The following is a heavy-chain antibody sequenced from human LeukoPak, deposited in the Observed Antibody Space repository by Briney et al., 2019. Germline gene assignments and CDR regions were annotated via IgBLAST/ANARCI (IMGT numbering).Heavy chain of an antibody. J-gene: IGHJ3*02. CDR1: EFTLSGSD. Sequence: PGGSLRLSCAASEFTLSGSDVHWVRQAPGKGLEWVSAISGSGGSTYYADSVKGRFTVSRDNSNNTLSLQMNSLKSEDTAVYYCAGEKFDIWGQGTMVTVSA. D-gene: IGHD3-10*01. CDR3: AGEKFDI. V-gene: IGHV3-23*01. CDR2: ISGSGGST.